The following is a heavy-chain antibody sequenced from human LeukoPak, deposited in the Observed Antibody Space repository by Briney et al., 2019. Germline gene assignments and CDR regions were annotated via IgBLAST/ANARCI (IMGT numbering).Heavy chain of an antibody. V-gene: IGHV3-23*01. CDR2: IVGSGVST. D-gene: IGHD2-8*01. Sequence: GGSLRLPCAASGFVFSTYAMSWVRQAPGKGLDWVSRIVGSGVSTSYADSVKGRFTISRDNSKNTLYLQMNSLRAEDTAIYYCAKAGCTSALCYLNYWGRGTLVTVSS. CDR3: AKAGCTSALCYLNY. J-gene: IGHJ4*01. CDR1: GFVFSTYA.